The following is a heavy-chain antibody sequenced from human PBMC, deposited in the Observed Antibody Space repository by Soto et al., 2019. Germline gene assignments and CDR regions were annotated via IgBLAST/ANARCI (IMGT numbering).Heavy chain of an antibody. V-gene: IGHV3-30*18. CDR3: AKTFGGVYGFGGNYYYGMDV. CDR1: GFTFSSYG. J-gene: IGHJ6*02. D-gene: IGHD2-15*01. CDR2: ISYDGSNK. Sequence: QVQLVESGGGVVQPGSSLRLSCAASGFTFSSYGMHWVRQAPGKGLEWVAVISYDGSNKYYADSMKGRFTISRDNSKNTLYLQMNSLRAEDTAVYYCAKTFGGVYGFGGNYYYGMDVWGQGTTVTVSS.